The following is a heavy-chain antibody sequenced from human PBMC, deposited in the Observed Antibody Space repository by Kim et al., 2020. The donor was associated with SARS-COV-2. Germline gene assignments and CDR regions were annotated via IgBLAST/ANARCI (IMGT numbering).Heavy chain of an antibody. D-gene: IGHD5-12*01. CDR2: ISWDSGSI. V-gene: IGHV3-9*01. Sequence: GGSLRLSCAASGFTFDDYAMHWVRQAPGKGLEWVSAISWDSGSIAYADSVKGRFTISRDNAKNSLFLQMNRLRAEDTALYYCAKDKECSPIRGYKAFDPWGQGTLVTVSS. CDR3: AKDKECSPIRGYKAFDP. CDR1: GFTFDDYA. J-gene: IGHJ5*02.